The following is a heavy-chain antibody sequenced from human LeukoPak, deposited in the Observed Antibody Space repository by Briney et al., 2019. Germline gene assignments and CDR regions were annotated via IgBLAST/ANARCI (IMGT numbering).Heavy chain of an antibody. D-gene: IGHD5-12*01. CDR1: GFTFSSSW. V-gene: IGHV3-7*03. J-gene: IGHJ3*02. CDR2: INPDGRTK. Sequence: GGSLRLPCVASGFTFSSSWASWVRQAPGEGLEFVANINPDGRTKNYVDSVKGRFIISRDNAKSSLDLQMSSLRAEDTALYFCARDPGYSAFDIWGQGTMVTVSS. CDR3: ARDPGYSAFDI.